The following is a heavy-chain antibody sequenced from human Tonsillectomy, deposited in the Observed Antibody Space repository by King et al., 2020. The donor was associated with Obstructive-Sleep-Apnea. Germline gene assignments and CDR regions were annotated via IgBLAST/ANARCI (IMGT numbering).Heavy chain of an antibody. V-gene: IGHV4-39*07. Sequence: QLQESGPGLVKPSETLSLTCTVSGGSISSSSYYWGWIRQPPGKGLEWIGSIYYSGSTYYNPSLKSRLTISADTSKNQFSLRLSSVTAADTAVYYCAREHRRQLQLPIDNWGQGILVTVSS. CDR3: AREHRRQLQLPIDN. CDR1: GGSISSSSYY. J-gene: IGHJ4*02. CDR2: IYYSGST. D-gene: IGHD5-18*01.